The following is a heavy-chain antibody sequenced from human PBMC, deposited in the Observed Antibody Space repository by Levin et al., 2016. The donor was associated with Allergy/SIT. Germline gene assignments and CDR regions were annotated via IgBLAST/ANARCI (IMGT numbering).Heavy chain of an antibody. Sequence: SETLSLTCTVSGGSISNSAYHWGWIRQGPREGPGVDWECLLQGGTQYNSSLKSRLNISVDTTKNQFSLRLSSVTAADTAVYYCARLYNAYDYWGQGTLVTVSS. J-gene: IGHJ4*02. V-gene: IGHV4-39*01. CDR1: GGSISNSAYH. CDR2: LLQGGT. D-gene: IGHD1-14*01. CDR3: ARLYNAYDY.